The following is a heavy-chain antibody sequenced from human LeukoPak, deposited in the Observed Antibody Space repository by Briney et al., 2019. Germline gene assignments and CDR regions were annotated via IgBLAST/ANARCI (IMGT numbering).Heavy chain of an antibody. Sequence: GGSLRPSCAASGFTFSSYSMNWVRQAPGKGLEWVSSISSSSSYIYYADSVKGRFTISRDNAKNSLYLQMNSLRAEDTAVYYCARVGITGTMKGYMDVWGKGTTVTVSS. V-gene: IGHV3-21*01. CDR1: GFTFSSYS. J-gene: IGHJ6*03. CDR2: ISSSSSYI. D-gene: IGHD1-7*01. CDR3: ARVGITGTMKGYMDV.